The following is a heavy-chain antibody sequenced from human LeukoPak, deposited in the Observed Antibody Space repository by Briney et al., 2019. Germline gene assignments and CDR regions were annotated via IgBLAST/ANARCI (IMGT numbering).Heavy chain of an antibody. J-gene: IGHJ4*02. CDR2: ISSNGGST. D-gene: IGHD3-22*01. CDR1: GFTFSSYA. CDR3: VKEYYYDSSGYLDY. V-gene: IGHV3-64D*06. Sequence: QAGGSPRLSCSASGFTFSSYAMHWVRQAPGKGLEYVSAISSNGGSTYYADSVKGRFTISRDNSKNTLYLQMSSLRAEDTAVYYCVKEYYYDSSGYLDYWGQGNLVSVSS.